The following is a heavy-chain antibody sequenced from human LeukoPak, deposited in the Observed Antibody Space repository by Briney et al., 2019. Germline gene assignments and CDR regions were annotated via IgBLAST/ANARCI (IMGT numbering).Heavy chain of an antibody. CDR3: ARDLYYYGSGSYYDVFDV. CDR1: GYTFTGYY. Sequence: ASVKVSCEASGYTFTGYYMHWVRQAPGQGLEWMGWISAYKGNTYYAQKLQGRVTMTTDTSTSTAYMELRSLRSDDTAIYYCARDLYYYGSGSYYDVFDVWGQGTMVTVSS. J-gene: IGHJ3*01. V-gene: IGHV1-18*04. D-gene: IGHD3-10*01. CDR2: ISAYKGNT.